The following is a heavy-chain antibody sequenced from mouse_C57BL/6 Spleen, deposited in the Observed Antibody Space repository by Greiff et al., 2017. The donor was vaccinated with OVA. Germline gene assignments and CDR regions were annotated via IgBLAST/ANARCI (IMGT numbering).Heavy chain of an antibody. J-gene: IGHJ3*01. Sequence: VQLQPSDAELVKPGASVKISCKVSGYTFTDHTIHWMKQRPEQGLEWIGYIYPRDGSTKYNEKFKGKATLTADKSSRTAYMQLNSLTSEDSAVYFCAREESWDYYGTSYWGQGTLVTVSA. CDR1: GYTFTDHT. D-gene: IGHD1-1*01. CDR2: IYPRDGST. V-gene: IGHV1-78*01. CDR3: AREESWDYYGTSY.